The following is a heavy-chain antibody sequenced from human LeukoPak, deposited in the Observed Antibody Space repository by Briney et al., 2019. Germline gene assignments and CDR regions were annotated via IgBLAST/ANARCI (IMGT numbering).Heavy chain of an antibody. D-gene: IGHD1-26*01. V-gene: IGHV3-23*01. CDR3: AKLVGATDY. CDR1: GFTFSSYG. CDR2: IGGSGTST. J-gene: IGHJ4*02. Sequence: GGSLRLSCAASGFTFSSYGMSWVRQAPGKGLESVSAIGGSGTSTYYADSVKGRFTISRDNSKNTLYLQMNSLRAEDTAVYYCAKLVGATDYWGQGTLVTVSS.